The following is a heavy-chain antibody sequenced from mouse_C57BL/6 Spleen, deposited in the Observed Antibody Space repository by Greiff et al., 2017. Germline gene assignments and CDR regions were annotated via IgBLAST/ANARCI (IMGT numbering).Heavy chain of an antibody. Sequence: VQLQQPGTELVKPGASVKLSCKASGYTFTSYWMHWVKQRPGQGLEWIGNINPSNGGTNYNGKFKGKATLTVDKSSSTAYMQLSSLTSEDSAVYYGAREGKVYYSYFDYWGQGTTLTVSS. J-gene: IGHJ2*01. CDR1: GYTFTSYW. CDR3: AREGKVYYSYFDY. V-gene: IGHV1-53*01. CDR2: INPSNGGT. D-gene: IGHD2-12*01.